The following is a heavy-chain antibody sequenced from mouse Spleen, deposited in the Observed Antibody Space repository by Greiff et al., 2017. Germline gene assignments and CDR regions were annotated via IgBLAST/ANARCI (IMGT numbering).Heavy chain of an antibody. V-gene: IGHV1-55*01. CDR1: GYTFTSYW. CDR2: IYSGSGST. CDR3: ARWNYYGNDYAMDY. D-gene: IGHD2-1*01. J-gene: IGHJ4*01. Sequence: QVQLQQPGAELVKPGASVTMSCKASGYTFTSYWITWVQQWPGQGLEWLGDIYSGSGSTKYNEKFKSKATLTVDTSSSTAYMQLSSLTSEGSAVYYCARWNYYGNDYAMDYWGQGTSVTVSS.